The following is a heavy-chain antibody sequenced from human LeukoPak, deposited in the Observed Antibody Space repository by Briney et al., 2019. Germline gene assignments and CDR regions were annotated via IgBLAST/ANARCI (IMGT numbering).Heavy chain of an antibody. V-gene: IGHV4-59*01. CDR1: GGSISNYY. CDR2: IYYSGST. Sequence: SETLSLTCTVSGGSISNYYWSWIRQPPGKGLEWIGYIYYSGSTNYNPSLNNRVTISLDKSKNQFSLSLTSVTVADTAVYYCARENGDYALDYWGQGTLVTVSS. CDR3: ARENGDYALDY. J-gene: IGHJ4*02. D-gene: IGHD4-17*01.